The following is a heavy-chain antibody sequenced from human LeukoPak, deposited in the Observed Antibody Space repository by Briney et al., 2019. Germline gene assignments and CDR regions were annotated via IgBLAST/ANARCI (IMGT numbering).Heavy chain of an antibody. J-gene: IGHJ4*02. CDR1: GFTFSSYS. CDR2: ISSSSSYI. Sequence: GGSLRLSCAASGFTFSSYSMNWVRQAPGKGLEWVSSISSSSSYIYYADSVKGRFTISRDNAKNSLYLQMNSLRAEDTAVYYCARDTVAKTYYYDSSGYYYGYWGQGTLVTASS. V-gene: IGHV3-21*01. CDR3: ARDTVAKTYYYDSSGYYYGY. D-gene: IGHD3-22*01.